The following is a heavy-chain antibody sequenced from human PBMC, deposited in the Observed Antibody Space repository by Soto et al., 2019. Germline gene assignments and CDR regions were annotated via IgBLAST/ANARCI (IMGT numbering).Heavy chain of an antibody. V-gene: IGHV4-4*02. Sequence: SETLSLTCAVSGGSISSSNWWSCVRQPPGKGLEWIGEIYHSGSTNYNPSLKSRFTISLDKSKNQFYLKLSSVTPADTAVYYCARDLRAPKGGLRGARGFDYWGRGTLVTVSS. CDR1: GGSISSSNW. J-gene: IGHJ4*02. CDR2: IYHSGST. D-gene: IGHD3-16*01. CDR3: ARDLRAPKGGLRGARGFDY.